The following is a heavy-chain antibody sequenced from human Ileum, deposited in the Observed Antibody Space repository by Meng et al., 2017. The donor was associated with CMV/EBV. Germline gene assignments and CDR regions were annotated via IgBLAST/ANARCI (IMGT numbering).Heavy chain of an antibody. CDR1: GFTFSSYA. J-gene: IGHJ4*02. CDR3: VRDRGSTTYYFDY. Sequence: VYPLESGGGLVRPGGSLRLSCAASGFTFSSYAMTWVRQAPGKGLEWVADISYDGSNQYYGDSVKGRFTITRDNSKNTLYLQMNSLTTEDTAVYYCVRDRGSTTYYFDYWGQGTLVTVSS. D-gene: IGHD2-2*01. CDR2: ISYDGSNQ. V-gene: IGHV3-30*04.